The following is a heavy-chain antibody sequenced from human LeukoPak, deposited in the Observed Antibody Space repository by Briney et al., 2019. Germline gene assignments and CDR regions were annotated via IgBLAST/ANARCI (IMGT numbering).Heavy chain of an antibody. V-gene: IGHV3-23*01. CDR3: AKGYRGIEAFDV. CDR2: ITGGGDYT. J-gene: IGHJ3*01. CDR1: GFSFSTPA. D-gene: IGHD2-2*02. Sequence: GGPLRLSCAASGFSFSTPAMIWVRQAPGKGGEWVSPITGGGDYTYYADSVKGRFTISRDNPKNAVYLQMISVRAEDTAVYYCAKGYRGIEAFDVWGQGTIVTVSS.